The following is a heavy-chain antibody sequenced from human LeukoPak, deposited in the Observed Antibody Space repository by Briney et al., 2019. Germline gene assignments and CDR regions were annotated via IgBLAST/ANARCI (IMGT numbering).Heavy chain of an antibody. CDR1: GFTFSSYA. D-gene: IGHD1-26*01. V-gene: IGHV3-30*02. CDR3: AKGAGFQPAQKWADYYYYMDV. Sequence: PGGSLRLSCAASGFTFSSYAMGWVRQAPGNGLEWVAFIRYDGGNKYYADSVKGRFTISRDNSKNMLYLQMNSLRPEDSAEYFCAKGAGFQPAQKWADYYYYMDVWGKGTTVTISS. CDR2: IRYDGGNK. J-gene: IGHJ6*03.